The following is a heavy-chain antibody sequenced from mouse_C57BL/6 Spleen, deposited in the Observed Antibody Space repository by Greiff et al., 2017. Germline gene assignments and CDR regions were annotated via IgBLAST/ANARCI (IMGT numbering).Heavy chain of an antibody. V-gene: IGHV5-4*01. CDR1: GFTFSSYA. Sequence: EVKLMESGGGLVKPGGSLKLSCAASGFTFSSYAMSWVRQTPEKRLEWVATISDGGSYTYYPDNVKGRFTISRDNAKNNLYLQMSHLKSEDTAMYYCARDGGLYSNYGWFAYWGQGTLVTVSA. CDR2: ISDGGSYT. J-gene: IGHJ3*01. D-gene: IGHD2-5*01. CDR3: ARDGGLYSNYGWFAY.